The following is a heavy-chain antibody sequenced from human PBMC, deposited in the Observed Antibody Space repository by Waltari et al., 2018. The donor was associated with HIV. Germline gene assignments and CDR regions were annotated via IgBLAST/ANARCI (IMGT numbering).Heavy chain of an antibody. D-gene: IGHD4-17*01. J-gene: IGHJ4*02. CDR2: ITPIFKTT. V-gene: IGHV1-69*01. CDR1: GDTFRTYT. Sequence: QVQLVQSGAEVKKPGSSVKVSCRASGDTFRTYTISWVRQAPGQGLEWMGGITPIFKTTKDAQKFQGRVTLTADESTRTTYMELTSLRSDDTAMYYCARNDDYAPAYWGQGTLVTVSS. CDR3: ARNDDYAPAY.